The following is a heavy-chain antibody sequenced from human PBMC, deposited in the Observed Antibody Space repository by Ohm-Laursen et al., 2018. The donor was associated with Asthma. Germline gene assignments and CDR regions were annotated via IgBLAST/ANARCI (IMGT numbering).Heavy chain of an antibody. D-gene: IGHD5-18*01. V-gene: IGHV3-30*18. Sequence: LSLTCAASGFTFSSYGMHWVRQAPGKGLEWVAVISYDGSNKYYADSVKGRFTISRDNSKNTLYLQMNSLRAEDTAVYYCAKGPRGYSYGSKFDYWGQGTLVTVSS. CDR2: ISYDGSNK. J-gene: IGHJ4*02. CDR3: AKGPRGYSYGSKFDY. CDR1: GFTFSSYG.